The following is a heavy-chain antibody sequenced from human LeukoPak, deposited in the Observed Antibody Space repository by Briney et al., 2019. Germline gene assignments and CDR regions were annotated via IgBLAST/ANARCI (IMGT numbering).Heavy chain of an antibody. V-gene: IGHV3-23*01. CDR2: LRNGDDST. J-gene: IGHJ4*02. CDR1: GFTFSSYA. D-gene: IGHD6-13*01. CDR3: AKRHSSNWYFDY. Sequence: PGGSLRLSCAASGFTFSSYAMSWVRQAPGKGLEWVSALRNGDDSTEYADSVKGRFTISRDISKNTLYLQMNNLRAEDTAVYYCAKRHSSNWYFDYWGQGTLVTVSS.